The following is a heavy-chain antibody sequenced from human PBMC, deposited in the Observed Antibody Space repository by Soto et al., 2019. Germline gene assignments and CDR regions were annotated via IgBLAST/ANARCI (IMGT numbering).Heavy chain of an antibody. CDR3: TRDVVHCSGGRCYGVPMDV. CDR1: GFTVSSKY. D-gene: IGHD2-15*01. J-gene: IGHJ6*04. Sequence: EVQLVESGGGLVQPGGSLRLSCAASGFTVSSKYMSWVRQAPGKGLEWVSLIQSGGSTYYAGSVKGRFTISRDNSENTLFLQMNSLRVADTAVYYCTRDVVHCSGGRCYGVPMDVWGTWTTVTVSA. V-gene: IGHV3-66*01. CDR2: IQSGGST.